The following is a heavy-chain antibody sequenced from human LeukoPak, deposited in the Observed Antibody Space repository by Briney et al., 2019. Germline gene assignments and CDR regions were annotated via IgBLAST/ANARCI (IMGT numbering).Heavy chain of an antibody. Sequence: PSETLSLTCTVSGGSISSGGYYWSWIRQHPGKGLEWIGYIYYSGSTYYNPSLKGRVTISVDTSKNQFSLKLSSVTAADTAVYYSASCDDYGGNPPICDYWGQGTLVTVSS. D-gene: IGHD4-23*01. CDR3: ASCDDYGGNPPICDY. CDR2: IYYSGST. J-gene: IGHJ4*02. V-gene: IGHV4-31*03. CDR1: GGSISSGGYY.